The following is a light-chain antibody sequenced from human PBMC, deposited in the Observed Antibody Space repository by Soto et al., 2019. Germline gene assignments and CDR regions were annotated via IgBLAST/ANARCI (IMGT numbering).Light chain of an antibody. Sequence: QSVLTQPASVSGSPGQSITISCSGTSSDIGTYDHVAWFQQFPGKTPKLMIYSVSNRPSVVSYRFSGSKSGNTASLTISGLQAEDEADYYCISYTVSRSYVFGTGTKVTVL. CDR3: ISYTVSRSYV. CDR2: SVS. CDR1: SSDIGTYDH. V-gene: IGLV2-14*01. J-gene: IGLJ1*01.